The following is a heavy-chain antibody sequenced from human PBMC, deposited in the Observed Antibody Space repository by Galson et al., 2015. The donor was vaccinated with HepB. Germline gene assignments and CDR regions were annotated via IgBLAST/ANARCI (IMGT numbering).Heavy chain of an antibody. CDR2: ISGSGGNT. Sequence: SLRLSCAASGFTFSSYAMNWVRQAPGKGLEWVSVISGSGGNTYYADSVKGRSTISRDNSKNTLYLQMNSLRAEDTATYYCAKDGSEWGGSYPLDYWGQGTLVTVSS. J-gene: IGHJ4*02. CDR1: GFTFSSYA. V-gene: IGHV3-23*01. CDR3: AKDGSEWGGSYPLDY. D-gene: IGHD1-26*01.